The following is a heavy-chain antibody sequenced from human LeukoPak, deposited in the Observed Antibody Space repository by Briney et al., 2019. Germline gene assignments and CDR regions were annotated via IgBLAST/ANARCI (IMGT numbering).Heavy chain of an antibody. V-gene: IGHV4-59*01. Sequence: SETLSLTCTVSGDSLGTYFWHWIRQPPGKGLEWMGYIYDSGTTAYNPSLKRRVTMSVDPSTNQFFLKLTSVTAADTAVYYCARDPDGYKFFDYWGRGSPVTVSS. CDR2: IYDSGTT. CDR3: ARDPDGYKFFDY. J-gene: IGHJ4*02. D-gene: IGHD5-24*01. CDR1: GDSLGTYF.